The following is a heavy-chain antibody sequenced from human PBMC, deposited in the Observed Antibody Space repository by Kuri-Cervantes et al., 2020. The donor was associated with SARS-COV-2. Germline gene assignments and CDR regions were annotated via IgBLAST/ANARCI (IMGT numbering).Heavy chain of an antibody. V-gene: IGHV1-46*01. CDR3: ARAELTGIDY. CDR1: GYTSTSYY. D-gene: IGHD7-27*01. J-gene: IGHJ4*02. Sequence: ASVKVSCKASGYTSTSYYMHWVQQAPGQGLEWMGIINPSGGSTSYAQKFQGRVTMTRDTSTSTVYMELSSLRSEDTAVYYCARAELTGIDYWGQGTLVTVSS. CDR2: INPSGGST.